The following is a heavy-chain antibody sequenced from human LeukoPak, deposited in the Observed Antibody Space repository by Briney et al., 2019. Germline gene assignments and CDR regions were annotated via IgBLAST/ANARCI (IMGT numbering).Heavy chain of an antibody. CDR1: GFTFSSYA. D-gene: IGHD6-19*01. J-gene: IGHJ4*02. CDR3: AKIPVSYSSGWSNFDY. Sequence: GGSLRLSCAASGFTFSSYAMSWVRQAPGRGLEWVSGISGSGDSTNYADSVKGRFTSSRDNSKNTLFLQMNMLRAEDTAVYYCAKIPVSYSSGWSNFDYWGQGTLVTVSS. CDR2: ISGSGDST. V-gene: IGHV3-23*01.